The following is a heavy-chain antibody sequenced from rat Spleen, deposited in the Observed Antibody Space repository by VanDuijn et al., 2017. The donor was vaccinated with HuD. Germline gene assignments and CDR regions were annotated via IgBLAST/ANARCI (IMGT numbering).Heavy chain of an antibody. V-gene: IGHV5-22*01. CDR3: ARHTLDY. Sequence: EVQLVESGGGLVQPGRSLKLSCAASGFTFSDYYMAWVRQAPKKGLEWVASISYEGSSTYYGDSVKGRFTISRDNAKSTLYLQMNSLRSEDTATYYCARHTLDYWGQGVMVTVSS. CDR1: GFTFSDYY. CDR2: ISYEGSST. J-gene: IGHJ2*01.